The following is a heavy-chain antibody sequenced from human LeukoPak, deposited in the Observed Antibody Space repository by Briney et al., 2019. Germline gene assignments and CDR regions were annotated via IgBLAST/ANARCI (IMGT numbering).Heavy chain of an antibody. D-gene: IGHD4-17*01. J-gene: IGHJ4*02. V-gene: IGHV3-30-3*01. CDR3: AREQYGDYYFDY. CDR2: IAYDGSKI. Sequence: PGGSLRLSCAASGFTFSSYPMHWVRQAPGKGLEWVAIIAYDGSKIYYADSVKGRFTISRDNSKNTLYVQMNGLRPEDTAVYYCAREQYGDYYFDYWGQGTLVTVSS. CDR1: GFTFSSYP.